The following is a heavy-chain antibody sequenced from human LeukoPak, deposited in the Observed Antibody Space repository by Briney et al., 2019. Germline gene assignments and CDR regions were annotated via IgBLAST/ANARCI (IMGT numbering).Heavy chain of an antibody. D-gene: IGHD3-22*01. CDR3: ARRSGGYYYTFDY. CDR1: GFTFSSYA. CDR2: ISGSGGTT. V-gene: IGHV3-23*01. Sequence: GGSLRLSCAASGFTFSSYAMSWVRQAPGKGLEWVSAISGSGGTTYYADSVKGRFTISRDSSKHTLFLQMNSLRAEDTAVYYCARRSGGYYYTFDYWGQGTLVTVSS. J-gene: IGHJ4*02.